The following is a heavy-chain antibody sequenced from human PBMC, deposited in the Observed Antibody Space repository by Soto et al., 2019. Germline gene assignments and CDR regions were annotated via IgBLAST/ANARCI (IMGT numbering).Heavy chain of an antibody. CDR1: GFTLSNYS. CDR3: ANNPDGLDY. V-gene: IGHV3-23*01. Sequence: GGSLRLSCAASGFTLSNYSMTWVRQAPGKGLXXVXXIXXXXXDXXXTDSVKGRFTISRDNSKNALYLQMNSLRAEDTAVYYCANNPDGLDYWGQGTLVTVSS. CDR2: IXXXXXDX. J-gene: IGHJ4*02.